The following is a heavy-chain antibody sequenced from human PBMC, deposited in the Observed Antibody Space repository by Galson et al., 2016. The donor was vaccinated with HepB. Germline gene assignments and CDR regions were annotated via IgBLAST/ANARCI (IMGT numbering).Heavy chain of an antibody. CDR3: ARVIPALLDYYFDY. D-gene: IGHD2-21*01. CDR1: GASISGDNYY. CDR2: IYTSGST. Sequence: TLSLTCTVSGASISGDNYYWSWIRQPAGEGPEWIGLIYTSGSTSYNPSLKSRVSISIDRSANLLSLRLTSVTAADTAVYFCARVIPALLDYYFDYWGQGTLVTVSS. V-gene: IGHV4-61*02. J-gene: IGHJ4*02.